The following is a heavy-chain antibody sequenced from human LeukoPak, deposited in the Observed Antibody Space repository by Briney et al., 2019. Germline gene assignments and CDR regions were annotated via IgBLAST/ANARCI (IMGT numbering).Heavy chain of an antibody. D-gene: IGHD2-2*01. CDR3: AKDLPDIVVVPAATGAFDI. Sequence: GGSLRLSCAASGFTFSSYAMSWVRQAPGKGLEWVSAISGSGGSTYYADSVKGRFTISRDNSKNTLYLQMNGLRAEDTAVYYCAKDLPDIVVVPAATGAFDIWGQGTMVTVSS. J-gene: IGHJ3*02. CDR1: GFTFSSYA. V-gene: IGHV3-23*01. CDR2: ISGSGGST.